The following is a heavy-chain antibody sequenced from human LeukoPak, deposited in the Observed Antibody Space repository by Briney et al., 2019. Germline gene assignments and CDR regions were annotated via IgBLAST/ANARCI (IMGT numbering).Heavy chain of an antibody. J-gene: IGHJ4*02. V-gene: IGHV3-21*01. Sequence: GGSLRLSCAASGFTFSSYTMNWVRQAPGKGLVWVSSIRSSSSYIYYADSLKGRFTISRDNAKNSVYLQMNSLRPEDTAVYYCARGIDDYIWGSPIDYWGQGTLVTVSS. CDR2: IRSSSSYI. CDR1: GFTFSSYT. D-gene: IGHD3-16*01. CDR3: ARGIDDYIWGSPIDY.